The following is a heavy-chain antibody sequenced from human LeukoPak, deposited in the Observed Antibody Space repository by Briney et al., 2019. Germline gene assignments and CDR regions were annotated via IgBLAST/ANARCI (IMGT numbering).Heavy chain of an antibody. CDR3: ALPRDRWQTVPPDY. D-gene: IGHD4-23*01. CDR1: GFTFSSYW. J-gene: IGHJ4*02. Sequence: GSLRLSCAASGFTFSSYWMSWVRQAPGKGLEWVANIKKDGSEKYYVDSVKGRFTISRDNAKTSLYLQMNSLRAEDTAVYYCALPRDRWQTVPPDYWGQGTLVTVSS. CDR2: IKKDGSEK. V-gene: IGHV3-7*01.